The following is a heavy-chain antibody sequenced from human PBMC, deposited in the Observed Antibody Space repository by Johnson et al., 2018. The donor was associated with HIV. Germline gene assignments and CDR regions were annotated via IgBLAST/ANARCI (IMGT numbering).Heavy chain of an antibody. D-gene: IGHD6-19*01. V-gene: IGHV3-30*02. CDR2: MRYDGSNN. CDR1: GFTLRIYD. CDR3: ARRAVAGAFDI. Sequence: QVQLVESGGGVVQPGGSLRLSCAASGFTLRIYDMHWVRQAPGKGLEWVPFMRYDGSNNCFVDSVKGRFTISRDNSKKTLYLQMNSLRAEDTAVYYCARRAVAGAFDIWGQGTMVTVSS. J-gene: IGHJ3*02.